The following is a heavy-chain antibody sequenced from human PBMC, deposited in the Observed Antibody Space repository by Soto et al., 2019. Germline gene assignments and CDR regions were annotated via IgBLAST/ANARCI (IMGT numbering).Heavy chain of an antibody. V-gene: IGHV3-74*01. J-gene: IGHJ4*01. CDR2: ISHDGTVI. Sequence: GGSLRLCCAASGFSFSTYVMHWIRQVPGKGLVWVSRISHDGTVITYADFVKGRFTISRDNAENTLYLQLNNLRAEDTATYYCGRAVYLLLFHY. CDR3: GRAVYLLLFHY. CDR1: GFSFSTYV. D-gene: IGHD3-10*01.